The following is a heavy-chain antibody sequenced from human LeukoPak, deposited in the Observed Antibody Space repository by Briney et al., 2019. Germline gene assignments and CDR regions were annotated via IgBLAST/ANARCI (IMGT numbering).Heavy chain of an antibody. CDR1: GGSISSSSYY. Sequence: SETLSLTCTVSGGSISSSSYYWGWIRQPPGKGLEWIGSIYYSGSTYYNPSLKSRVTISVDTSKNQFSLKLSSVTAADTAVYYCVRGQLWFGESLPFDYWGQGTLVTVSS. J-gene: IGHJ4*02. CDR3: VRGQLWFGESLPFDY. CDR2: IYYSGST. D-gene: IGHD3-10*01. V-gene: IGHV4-39*01.